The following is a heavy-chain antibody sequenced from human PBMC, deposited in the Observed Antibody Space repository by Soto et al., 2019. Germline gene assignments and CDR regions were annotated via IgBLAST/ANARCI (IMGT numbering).Heavy chain of an antibody. D-gene: IGHD3-10*01. Sequence: SSETLSLTCTVSGGSISSDYWSWIRQPPGKGMEWVGYIYYSGSTNHNPSLKSRVTISVDTSKNQFSLKLSAVTAADTAVYYCARRRGHYDSGSYYRHGWFDPWGQGTLVTVSS. J-gene: IGHJ5*02. CDR1: GGSISSDY. V-gene: IGHV4-59*08. CDR2: IYYSGST. CDR3: ARRRGHYDSGSYYRHGWFDP.